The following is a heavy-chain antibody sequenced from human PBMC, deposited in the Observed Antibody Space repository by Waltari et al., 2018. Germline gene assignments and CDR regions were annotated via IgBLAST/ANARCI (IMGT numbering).Heavy chain of an antibody. J-gene: IGHJ4*02. CDR3: AREGRAAAGTDY. CDR2: INHSGYT. D-gene: IGHD6-13*01. CDR1: GGSFSGYF. V-gene: IGHV4-34*02. Sequence: QVHLQQWGAGLLKPSETLSLTCAVSGGSFSGYFWSWFRQPPVKGLEWLGEINHSGYTNYNPSLKSRVTISVDTSKNQFSLKLSSVTAADTAVYYCAREGRAAAGTDYWSQGTLVTVSS.